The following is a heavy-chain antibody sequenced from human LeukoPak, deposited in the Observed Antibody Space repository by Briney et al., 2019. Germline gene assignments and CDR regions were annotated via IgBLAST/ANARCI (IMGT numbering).Heavy chain of an antibody. D-gene: IGHD6-19*01. CDR2: ISAYNGHT. V-gene: IGHV1-18*01. CDR3: ARASSGYSSGWYYWFDP. Sequence: ASVKVSCKASGYTFTNYGISWVRQAAGQGLEWMGWISAYNGHTNYAQKLRGRVTLTRDMSTSTDYLELSSLRSEDTAVYYCARASSGYSSGWYYWFDPWGQGTLVTVSS. J-gene: IGHJ5*02. CDR1: GYTFTNYG.